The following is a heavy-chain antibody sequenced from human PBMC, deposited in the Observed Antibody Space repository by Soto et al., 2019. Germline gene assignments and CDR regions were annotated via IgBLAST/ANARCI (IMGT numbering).Heavy chain of an antibody. V-gene: IGHV4-31*03. CDR3: ARSPEATVTAFDY. D-gene: IGHD4-17*01. J-gene: IGHJ4*02. CDR1: GGSISSGGYY. Sequence: QVQLQESGPGLVKPSQTLSLTCTVSGGSISSGGYYWSWIRQHPGKGLEWIGYIYYSGSTYYNPSLKSRVTXSXDXXKNQFSLKLRSVTAADTAVYYCARSPEATVTAFDYWGQGTLVTVSS. CDR2: IYYSGST.